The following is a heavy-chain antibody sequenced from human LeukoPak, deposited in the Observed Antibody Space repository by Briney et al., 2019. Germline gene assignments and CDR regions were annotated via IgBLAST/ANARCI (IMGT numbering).Heavy chain of an antibody. CDR1: GFTFSSYS. V-gene: IGHV3-21*01. D-gene: IGHD2-2*02. J-gene: IGHJ6*03. Sequence: NPGGSLRLSCAASGFTFSSYSMNWVRQAQGKGLEWVSSISSSSSYIYYADSVKGRFTISRDNAKNSLYLQMNSLRAEDTAVYYCARDLSSTSCYTCYYYMDVWGKGTTVTVSS. CDR3: ARDLSSTSCYTCYYYMDV. CDR2: ISSSSSYI.